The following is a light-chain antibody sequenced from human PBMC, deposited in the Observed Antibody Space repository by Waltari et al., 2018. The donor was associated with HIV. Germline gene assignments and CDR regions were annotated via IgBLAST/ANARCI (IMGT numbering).Light chain of an antibody. Sequence: SSLLTQIPSVSVAPGQTARITCGGNNIERKSVNWYQQKPGQAPLFVIYYDSDRPSGIPERFSGSNSGNMATLTISRVGDGDEADYYCQVWDSSSDHVLFCGGTRLTVL. CDR1: NIERKS. CDR2: YDS. V-gene: IGLV3-21*04. J-gene: IGLJ2*01. CDR3: QVWDSSSDHVL.